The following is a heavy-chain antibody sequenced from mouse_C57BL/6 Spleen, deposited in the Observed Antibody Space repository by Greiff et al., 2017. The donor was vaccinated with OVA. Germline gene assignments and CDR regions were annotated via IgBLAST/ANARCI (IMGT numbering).Heavy chain of an antibody. V-gene: IGHV1-82*01. CDR1: GYAFSSSW. CDR3: VRYLLSMDY. CDR2: IYPGDGDT. J-gene: IGHJ4*01. Sequence: QVQLKESGPELVKPGASVKISCKASGYAFSSSWMNWVKQRPGKGLEWIGRIYPGDGDTNYNGKFKGKATLTADKSSSTAYMQLSSLTSEDSAVYFCVRYLLSMDYWGERTSVTVSS. D-gene: IGHD2-1*01.